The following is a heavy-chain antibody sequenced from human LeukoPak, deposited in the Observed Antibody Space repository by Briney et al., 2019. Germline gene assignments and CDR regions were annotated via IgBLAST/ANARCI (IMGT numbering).Heavy chain of an antibody. CDR2: IKQDGSEK. CDR3: ASGSAWIVATDDAFDI. Sequence: GGSLRLSCAASGFTFSSYGMHWVRQAPGKGLEWVANIKQDGSEKYYVDSVKGRFTISRDNAKNSLYLQMNSLRAEDTAVYYCASGSAWIVATDDAFDIWGQGTMVTVSS. CDR1: GFTFSSYG. D-gene: IGHD5-12*01. J-gene: IGHJ3*02. V-gene: IGHV3-7*01.